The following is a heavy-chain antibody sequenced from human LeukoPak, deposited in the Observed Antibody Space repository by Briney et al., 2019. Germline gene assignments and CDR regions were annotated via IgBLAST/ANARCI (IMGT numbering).Heavy chain of an antibody. D-gene: IGHD5-18*01. CDR1: GGSISSYY. Sequence: KPSETLSLTXTVSGGSISSYYWSWIRQPPGKGLEWIGYIYYSGSTNYNPSLKSRVTISVDTSKNQFSLKLSSVTAADTAVYYCARETTIYSYVDYWGQGTLVTVSS. CDR3: ARETTIYSYVDY. CDR2: IYYSGST. J-gene: IGHJ4*02. V-gene: IGHV4-59*01.